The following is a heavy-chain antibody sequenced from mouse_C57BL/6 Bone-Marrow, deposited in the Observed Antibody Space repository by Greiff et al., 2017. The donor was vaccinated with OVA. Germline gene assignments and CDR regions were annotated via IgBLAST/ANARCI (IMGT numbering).Heavy chain of an antibody. J-gene: IGHJ2*01. CDR1: GYTFTSYW. CDR2: IHPNSGST. CDR3: ARRGYDLFDY. V-gene: IGHV1-64*01. Sequence: QVQLQQPGAELVKPGASVKLSCKASGYTFTSYWMHWVKQRPGQGLEWIGLIHPNSGSTNYNEKFKSKATLTVDKSSSTAYMQLSSLTSEDSAVYYCARRGYDLFDYWGQGTTLTVSS. D-gene: IGHD2-3*01.